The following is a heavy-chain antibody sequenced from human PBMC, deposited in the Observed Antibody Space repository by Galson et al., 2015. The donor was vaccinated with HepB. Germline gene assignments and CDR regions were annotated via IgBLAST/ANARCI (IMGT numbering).Heavy chain of an antibody. Sequence: SLRLSCAASSGFTFSDYYMSWIRQAPGKGLEWVSYISSSSDYTNYADSVKGRLTISRDNAKNSLYLQMNSLRAEDTAVYYCARGKGNTESSGYYPDYWGQGTLVTVSS. CDR2: ISSSSDYT. CDR1: GFTFSDYY. CDR3: ARGKGNTESSGYYPDY. J-gene: IGHJ4*02. V-gene: IGHV3-11*05. D-gene: IGHD3-22*01.